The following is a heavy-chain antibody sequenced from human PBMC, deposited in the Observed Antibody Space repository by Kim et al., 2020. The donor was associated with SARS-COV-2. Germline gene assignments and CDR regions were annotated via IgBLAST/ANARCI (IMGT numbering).Heavy chain of an antibody. D-gene: IGHD5-12*01. CDR3: AREVATTTDAFDI. CDR2: ISKSGIGR. J-gene: IGHJ3*02. Sequence: GGSLRLSCAVSGFTFSSYEMNWVRQAPGKGLEWVSYISKSGIGRQYADSVKGRFTISRDNAKNSLYLQMNSLRAEDTAFYYCAREVATTTDAFDIWGQGTLVTVSS. V-gene: IGHV3-48*03. CDR1: GFTFSSYE.